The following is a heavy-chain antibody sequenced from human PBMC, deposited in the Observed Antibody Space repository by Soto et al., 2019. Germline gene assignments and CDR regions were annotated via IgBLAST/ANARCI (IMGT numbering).Heavy chain of an antibody. V-gene: IGHV5-51*01. CDR3: ARQSDFWSRFDP. CDR1: GYKFTSYW. Sequence: GESLKISCKGSGYKFTSYWIGWVRQTPGKGLEWMGIIYPGDSDTRYSPSFQGQVTISADKSIGTAYLQWSSLKASDTAMYYCARQSDFWSRFDPWGQGTLVTVSS. J-gene: IGHJ5*02. CDR2: IYPGDSDT. D-gene: IGHD3-3*01.